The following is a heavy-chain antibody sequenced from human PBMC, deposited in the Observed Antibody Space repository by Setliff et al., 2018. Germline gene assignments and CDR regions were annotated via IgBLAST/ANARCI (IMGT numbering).Heavy chain of an antibody. CDR2: IYTSWST. Sequence: SETLSLTCTVSDDSISSRHYYWSWIRQPAGKGLEWLGQIYTSWSTNYPPSLKGRATLSLDASKRQFSLKLTSVTAADTAVYYCARMSGFQYMDVWGKGTTVTVSS. J-gene: IGHJ6*03. CDR1: DDSISSRHYY. CDR3: ARMSGFQYMDV. D-gene: IGHD3-3*01. V-gene: IGHV4-61*09.